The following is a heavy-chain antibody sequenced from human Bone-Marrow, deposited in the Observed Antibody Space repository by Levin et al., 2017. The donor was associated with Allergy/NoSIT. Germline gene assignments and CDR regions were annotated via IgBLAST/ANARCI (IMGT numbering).Heavy chain of an antibody. CDR2: ISGSGGST. D-gene: IGHD3-22*01. Sequence: GGSLRLSCAASGFTFSSYAMSWVRQAPGKGLEWVSAISGSGGSTYYADSVKGRFTISRDNSKNTLYLQMNSLRAEDTAVYYCAKDLNWYYYDSSGYRDAFDIWGQGTMVTVSS. J-gene: IGHJ3*02. V-gene: IGHV3-23*01. CDR1: GFTFSSYA. CDR3: AKDLNWYYYDSSGYRDAFDI.